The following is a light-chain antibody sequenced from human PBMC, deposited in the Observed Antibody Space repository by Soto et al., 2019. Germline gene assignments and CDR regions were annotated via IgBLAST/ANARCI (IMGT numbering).Light chain of an antibody. CDR1: SSDVGSYNL. V-gene: IGLV2-23*01. Sequence: QLVLTQPASVSGSPGQSITISCTGTSSDVGSYNLVSWYQQHPGKAPKLMIYEGSKRPSGVSNRFSGSKSGNTASLTISGLQAEDEADYYCCSYAGSSTYVYVVFGGGTKLTVL. CDR3: CSYAGSSTYVYVV. CDR2: EGS. J-gene: IGLJ2*01.